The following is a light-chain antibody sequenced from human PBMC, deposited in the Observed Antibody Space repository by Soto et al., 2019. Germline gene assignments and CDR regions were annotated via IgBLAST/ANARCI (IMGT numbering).Light chain of an antibody. CDR2: EGT. CDR3: YSYAGDYVYV. Sequence: QSALTQPASVPGSPGQSITIPCTGTSSDVGSYNLVSWFQQHPGKVPKLIIYEGTKRPSGVSDRFSGSKSGNTASLTISRLQPDDQADSSRYSYAGDYVYVFGTGTKVTVL. V-gene: IGLV2-23*01. J-gene: IGLJ1*01. CDR1: SSDVGSYNL.